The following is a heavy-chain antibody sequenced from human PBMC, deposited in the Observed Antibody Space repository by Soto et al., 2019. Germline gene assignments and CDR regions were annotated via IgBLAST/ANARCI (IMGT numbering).Heavy chain of an antibody. Sequence: SETLSLTCGVSGGTIRSPDWWAWVRQPPGKGLEWIGEIFQSGSTNYTPSLESRVTISVDKSKDQFSLTLTSVTAADTAVYFCARGRGRYSSGWSWFDPWGQGILVTVSS. CDR2: IFQSGST. D-gene: IGHD6-19*01. CDR1: GGTIRSPDW. V-gene: IGHV4-4*02. CDR3: ARGRGRYSSGWSWFDP. J-gene: IGHJ5*02.